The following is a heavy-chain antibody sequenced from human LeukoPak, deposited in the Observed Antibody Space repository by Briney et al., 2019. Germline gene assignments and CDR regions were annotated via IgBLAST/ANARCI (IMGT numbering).Heavy chain of an antibody. CDR1: GGSISSYC. CDR3: ARGGSTWIQLWSFDY. V-gene: IGHV4-4*07. Sequence: SETLSLTCTVSGGSISSYCWSWIRQPAGKGLEWIGRIYTSGSTNYNPSLKSRVTMSVDTSKNQFSLKLSSVTAADTAVYYCARGGSTWIQLWSFDYWGQGTLVTVSS. CDR2: IYTSGST. J-gene: IGHJ4*02. D-gene: IGHD5-18*01.